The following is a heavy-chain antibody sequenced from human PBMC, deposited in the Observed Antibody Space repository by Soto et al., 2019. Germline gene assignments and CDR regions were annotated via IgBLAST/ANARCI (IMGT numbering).Heavy chain of an antibody. CDR2: IKQDGSAK. CDR1: GFTFSTYW. CDR3: ARGYRQWLGGAFDY. J-gene: IGHJ4*02. D-gene: IGHD6-19*01. Sequence: EVQLVESGGALVQPGGSLRLSCEASGFTFSTYWMSWVRQAPGKGLGWVASIKQDGSAKYYVDSVRGRFTISRDNVKNSLYLQLISRRAEDTAVYYCARGYRQWLGGAFDYWGQGTLVTVSS. V-gene: IGHV3-7*01.